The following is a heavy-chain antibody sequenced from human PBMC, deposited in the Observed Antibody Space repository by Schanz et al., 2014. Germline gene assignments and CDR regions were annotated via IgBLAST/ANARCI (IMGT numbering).Heavy chain of an antibody. Sequence: EVQLLESGGALEQPGGSLRLSCAASGITFSDYAMSWVRQAPGKGLEWVSTIASGGSHTFYADSVTGRFTISGDHSKITLFWQMNSLRVEDTALYFCAKSGKAHHLTGRPGCSVGMDVWGQGTTVVVYS. D-gene: IGHD2-15*01. CDR1: GITFSDYA. CDR3: AKSGKAHHLTGRPGCSVGMDV. V-gene: IGHV3-23*01. CDR2: IASGGSHT. J-gene: IGHJ6*02.